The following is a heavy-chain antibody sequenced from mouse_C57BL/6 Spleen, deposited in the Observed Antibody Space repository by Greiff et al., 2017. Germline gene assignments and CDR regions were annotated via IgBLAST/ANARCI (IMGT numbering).Heavy chain of an antibody. CDR2: IHPNSGST. CDR1: GYTFTSYW. CDR3: AKGECGYDVGAIDY. Sequence: QVQLQQPGAELVKPGASVKLSCKASGYTFTSYWMHWVKQRPGQGLEWIGMIHPNSGSTNYNEKFKSKATLTVDKSSSTAYMQLSSLTSEDSAVYYCAKGECGYDVGAIDYWGQGTSVTVSS. D-gene: IGHD2-2*01. J-gene: IGHJ4*01. V-gene: IGHV1-64*01.